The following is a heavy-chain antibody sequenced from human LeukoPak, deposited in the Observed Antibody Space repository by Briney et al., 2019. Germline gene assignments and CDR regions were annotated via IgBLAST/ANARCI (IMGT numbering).Heavy chain of an antibody. CDR2: ISSSSSYI. D-gene: IGHD3-10*01. CDR1: GFTFSSYS. Sequence: PGGSLRLSCAASGFTFSSYSMNWVRQAPGKGLEWVSSISSSSSYIYYADSVKGRLTISRDNAKNSLYLQMNSLRAEDTAVYYCARDRTVRGGVDYWGQGTLVTVSS. V-gene: IGHV3-21*01. CDR3: ARDRTVRGGVDY. J-gene: IGHJ4*02.